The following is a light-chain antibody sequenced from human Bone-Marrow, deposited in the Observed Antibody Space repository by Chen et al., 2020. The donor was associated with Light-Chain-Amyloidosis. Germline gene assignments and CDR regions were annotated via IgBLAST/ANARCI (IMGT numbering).Light chain of an antibody. CDR3: QQRSHWPT. CDR1: QSVSSY. V-gene: IGKV3-11*01. J-gene: IGKJ4*01. Sequence: EIVLTQSPATLSLSPGERATLSCRASQSVSSYLAWYQQKPGQAPRLLIYDASNRATGIPARFSGSWSGTDFTLTISSLEPEDFAVYYCQQRSHWPTFGGGTKVEIK. CDR2: DAS.